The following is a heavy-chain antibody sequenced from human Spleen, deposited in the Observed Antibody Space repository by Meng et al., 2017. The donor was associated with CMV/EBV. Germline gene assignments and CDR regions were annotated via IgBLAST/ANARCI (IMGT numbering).Heavy chain of an antibody. V-gene: IGHV1-2*02. D-gene: IGHD3-16*01. CDR2: INPNNGGT. Sequence: ASVKVSCKASGYSFTAYYMHWVRQAPGQGLEWMGWINPNNGGTNYAQKFQGRVTLTSDTSISTAYMELSRLKSDDTAVFFCARLFHTSLGTNYYYGMDVWGQGTTVTVSS. CDR3: ARLFHTSLGTNYYYGMDV. J-gene: IGHJ6*02. CDR1: GYSFTAYY.